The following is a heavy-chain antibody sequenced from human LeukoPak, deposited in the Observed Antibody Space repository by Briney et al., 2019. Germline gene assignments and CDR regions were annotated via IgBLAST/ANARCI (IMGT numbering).Heavy chain of an antibody. V-gene: IGHV4-39*01. Sequence: SETLSLTCTVSGSSISSSSYYWGWIRQPPGKGLEWIGSIYYSGSTYYNPSLKSRVTISVDTSKNQFSLKLSSVTAADTAVYYCARIFGGYVHGVDYWGQGTLVTVSS. CDR2: IYYSGST. D-gene: IGHD5-12*01. CDR1: GSSISSSSYY. CDR3: ARIFGGYVHGVDY. J-gene: IGHJ4*02.